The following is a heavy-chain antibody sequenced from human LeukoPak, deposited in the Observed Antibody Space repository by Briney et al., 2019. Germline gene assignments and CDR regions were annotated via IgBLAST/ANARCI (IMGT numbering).Heavy chain of an antibody. J-gene: IGHJ2*01. CDR3: ARDLLGGDFDY. Sequence: SQTLSLTCTVSGGSISSGDYCWSWIRQPPGKGLEWIGYIYYSGSTYYNPSLKSRVTISVDTSKNQFSLKLSSVTAADTGVYYCARDLLGGDFDYWGRGTLVTVSS. CDR2: IYYSGST. CDR1: GGSISSGDYC. V-gene: IGHV4-30-4*01. D-gene: IGHD3-9*01.